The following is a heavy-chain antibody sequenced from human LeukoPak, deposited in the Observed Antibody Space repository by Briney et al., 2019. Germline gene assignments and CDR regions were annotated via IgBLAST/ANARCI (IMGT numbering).Heavy chain of an antibody. CDR2: INHSGST. D-gene: IGHD2-15*01. J-gene: IGHJ4*02. Sequence: SETLSLTCAVYGGSFSDYYWSWIRQPPVKGLEWIGEINHSGSTNYNPSLKSRVTISVDTSKNQFSLKLSSVTAADTAVYYCARGAARRHDYWGQGTLVTVSS. V-gene: IGHV4-34*01. CDR1: GGSFSDYY. CDR3: ARGAARRHDY.